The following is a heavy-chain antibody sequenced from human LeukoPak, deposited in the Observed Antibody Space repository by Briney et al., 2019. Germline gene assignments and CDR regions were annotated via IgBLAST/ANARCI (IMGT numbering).Heavy chain of an antibody. CDR3: ARGRGTGVGARDAFDI. V-gene: IGHV4-34*01. D-gene: IGHD1-26*01. Sequence: SETLSLTCAVYGGSFSGYYWSWIRQPPGKRLEWIGEINHSGSTNYNPSLKSRVTISVDTSKNQFSLKLSSVTAADTAVYYCARGRGTGVGARDAFDIWGQGTMVTVSS. CDR2: INHSGST. CDR1: GGSFSGYY. J-gene: IGHJ3*02.